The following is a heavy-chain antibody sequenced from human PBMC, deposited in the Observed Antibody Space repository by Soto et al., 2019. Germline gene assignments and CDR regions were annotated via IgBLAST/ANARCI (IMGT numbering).Heavy chain of an antibody. CDR2: IYYTGTT. V-gene: IGHV4-31*03. Sequence: SETLSLTCTVSNGSISDGTYHWSWIRQLPGKGLVWIGYIYYTGTTDYNPSLKSRVTISADTSKNQFSLKLTSVTAADTAVYHXARLVYGGSYFDQWGQGTQVTVSS. CDR3: ARLVYGGSYFDQ. CDR1: NGSISDGTYH. D-gene: IGHD4-17*01. J-gene: IGHJ4*02.